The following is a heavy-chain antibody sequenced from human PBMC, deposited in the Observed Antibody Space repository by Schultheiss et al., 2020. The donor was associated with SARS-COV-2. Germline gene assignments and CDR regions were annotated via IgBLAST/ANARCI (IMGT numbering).Heavy chain of an antibody. CDR3: ARAATNVAAAGPTHFDY. CDR2: ISSSSSYI. Sequence: GGSLRLSCAASGFTFSDYYMNWVRQAPGKGLEWVSSISSSSSYIYYADSVKGRFTISRDNAKNSLYLQMNSLRAEDTAVYYCARAATNVAAAGPTHFDYWGQGTLVTVSS. D-gene: IGHD6-13*01. V-gene: IGHV3-21*01. J-gene: IGHJ4*02. CDR1: GFTFSDYY.